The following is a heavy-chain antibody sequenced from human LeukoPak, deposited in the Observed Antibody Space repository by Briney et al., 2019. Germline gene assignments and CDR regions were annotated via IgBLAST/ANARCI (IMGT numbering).Heavy chain of an antibody. V-gene: IGHV4-61*02. CDR2: IYTSGST. CDR1: GGSISSGSYY. J-gene: IGHJ3*02. CDR3: ARVRIAAAYDAFDI. Sequence: SETLSLTCTVSGGSISSGSYYWSWIWQPAGKGLEWIGRIYTSGSTNYNPSLKSRVTISVDTSKNQFSLKLSSVTAADTAVYYCARVRIAAAYDAFDIWGQGTMVTVSS. D-gene: IGHD6-13*01.